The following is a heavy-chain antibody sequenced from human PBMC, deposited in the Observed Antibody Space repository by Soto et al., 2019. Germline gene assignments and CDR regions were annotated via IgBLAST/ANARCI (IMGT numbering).Heavy chain of an antibody. J-gene: IGHJ5*02. D-gene: IGHD6-13*01. CDR2: IYYSGNT. CDR1: GGSISSDIHY. V-gene: IGHV4-39*07. CDR3: AGNTWSSWSTFDP. Sequence: SSETLSLTCTVSGGSISSDIHYWGWIRQPPGKGLEWIGTIYYSGNTYYNPSLRSRVTISMDTSTNQFSLRLTSVTAADTAVYYCAGNTWSSWSTFDPWGQGTLVTVSS.